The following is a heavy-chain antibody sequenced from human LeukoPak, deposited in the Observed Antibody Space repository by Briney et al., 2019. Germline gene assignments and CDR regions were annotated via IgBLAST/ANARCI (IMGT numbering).Heavy chain of an antibody. CDR2: ISSDGSVT. Sequence: PGGSLRLSCAVSGFSFTNYWMHWVRQDPGKGLVWVSYISSDGSVTKYADSVKGRFTISRDNAVNTLYLQMNSLRVEDTAVYYCVRGSLRLPRSTPDYWGQGTLATVSS. CDR1: GFSFTNYW. J-gene: IGHJ4*02. V-gene: IGHV3-74*03. D-gene: IGHD2-21*02. CDR3: VRGSLRLPRSTPDY.